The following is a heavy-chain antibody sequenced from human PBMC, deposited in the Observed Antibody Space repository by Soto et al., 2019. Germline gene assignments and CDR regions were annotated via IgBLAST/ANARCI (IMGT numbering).Heavy chain of an antibody. Sequence: LXLSCVASGFTFDTYVIHWVRQAPGKGLQWVALISYEGSNTYYADSVRGRFTISRDNSKNTLYLQMNTLRPEDTGLYYCARVTPGNNLYYFSGLDFWGQGTSVTVSS. J-gene: IGHJ6*02. D-gene: IGHD1-1*01. CDR2: ISYEGSNT. V-gene: IGHV3-30-3*01. CDR3: ARVTPGNNLYYFSGLDF. CDR1: GFTFDTYV.